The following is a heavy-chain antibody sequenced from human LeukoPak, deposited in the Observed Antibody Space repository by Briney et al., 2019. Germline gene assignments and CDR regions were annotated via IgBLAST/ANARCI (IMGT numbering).Heavy chain of an antibody. CDR3: TTLGYSGYAFNC. CDR1: GFIFSNVW. Sequence: GGSLRLSCAASGFIFSNVWITWVRQAPGKGREWVGRIKSKTHGGTIDFAAPVKGRFTISRDDSKSTLFLQVNDLKTEDTAMYYCTTLGYSGYAFNCWGQGTLVTVSS. CDR2: IKSKTHGGTI. D-gene: IGHD3-22*01. J-gene: IGHJ4*02. V-gene: IGHV3-15*01.